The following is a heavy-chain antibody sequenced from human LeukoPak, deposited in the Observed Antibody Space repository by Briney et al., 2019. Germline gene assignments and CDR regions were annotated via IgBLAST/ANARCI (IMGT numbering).Heavy chain of an antibody. J-gene: IGHJ4*02. D-gene: IGHD4-11*01. CDR1: GFTFSSYA. Sequence: PGGSLRLSCAASGFTFSSYAMHWVRQAPGKGLEWVAVISYDGSNKYYADSVKGRFTISRDNAKNSLFLQMNSLTADDTALYYCARERTTIMSGTAIDGYWGQGTLVTVSS. CDR2: ISYDGSNK. V-gene: IGHV3-30*04. CDR3: ARERTTIMSGTAIDGY.